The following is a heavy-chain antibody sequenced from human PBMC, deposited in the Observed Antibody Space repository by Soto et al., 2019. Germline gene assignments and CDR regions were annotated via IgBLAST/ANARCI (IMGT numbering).Heavy chain of an antibody. CDR1: GFTVNTNY. V-gene: IGHV3-53*01. CDR2: IYSGGST. CDR3: ARYFDAFDM. Sequence: PRGSLRLSCAASGFTVNTNYMNWFRQAPGKGLEWVSVIYSGGSTNYADSVRGRFTISRGNSKNTLYLQMNSLRAEDTAMYYCARYFDAFDMWGQGTMVTVSS. J-gene: IGHJ3*02.